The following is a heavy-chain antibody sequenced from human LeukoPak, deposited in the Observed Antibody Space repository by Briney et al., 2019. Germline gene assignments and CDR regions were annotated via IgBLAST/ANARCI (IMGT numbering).Heavy chain of an antibody. V-gene: IGHV3-30-3*01. Sequence: PGRSLRLSCAASGFTFSSYAMHWVRQAPGKGLEWVAVISYDGSNKNYADSVKGRFTISRDNSKNTLDLQMNSLRAEDTAVYYCARETPSADAAFDYWGQGTLVTVSS. CDR2: ISYDGSNK. CDR3: ARETPSADAAFDY. CDR1: GFTFSSYA. J-gene: IGHJ4*02. D-gene: IGHD2-15*01.